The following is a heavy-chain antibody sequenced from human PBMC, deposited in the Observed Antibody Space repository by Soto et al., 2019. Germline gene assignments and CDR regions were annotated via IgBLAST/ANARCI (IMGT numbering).Heavy chain of an antibody. CDR1: GYSFSNYW. CDR2: IYPGDSDT. Sequence: PGESLKISCKGSGYSFSNYWIGWVRQMPGKGLEWMGIIYPGDSDTKYNPSFQGQVTISADKSITTTSLRWTSLKASDTAIYYCAASIFYYGMDVWGQGTTVTVSS. J-gene: IGHJ6*02. V-gene: IGHV5-51*01. CDR3: AASIFYYGMDV.